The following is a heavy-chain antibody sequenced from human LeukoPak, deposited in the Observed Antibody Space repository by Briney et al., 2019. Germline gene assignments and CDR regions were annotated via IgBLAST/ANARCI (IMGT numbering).Heavy chain of an antibody. CDR1: GYTFTGYY. CDR3: ARDLAGGSGSYAISWFDP. V-gene: IGHV1-2*02. J-gene: IGHJ5*02. CDR2: INPNSGGS. D-gene: IGHD3-10*01. Sequence: GASVKVSCKASGYTFTGYYMHWVRQAPGQGLEWMGWINPNSGGSNYAQKFQGRVTMTRDTSISTAYMELSRLRSDDTAVYYCARDLAGGSGSYAISWFDPWGQGTLVTVSS.